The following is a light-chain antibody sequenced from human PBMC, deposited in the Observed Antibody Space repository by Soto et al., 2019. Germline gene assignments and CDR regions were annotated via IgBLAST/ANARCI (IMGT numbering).Light chain of an antibody. CDR3: QLSNSFPLT. Sequence: DTQMTQYPSSVSASVGDRVIITCRTSQAISNWLAWYQHKPGKAPTLLIYAASSLKSGDPSRCSGSVSGTDFTLTISRLKPEDFAIYYCQLSNSFPLTFGGGTKVEIK. CDR2: AAS. CDR1: QAISNW. V-gene: IGKV1-12*01. J-gene: IGKJ4*01.